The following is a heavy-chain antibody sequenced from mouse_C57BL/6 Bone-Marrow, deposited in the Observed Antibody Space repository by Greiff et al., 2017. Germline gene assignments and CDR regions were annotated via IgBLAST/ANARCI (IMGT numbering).Heavy chain of an antibody. D-gene: IGHD2-1*01. CDR2: ISAGGGYT. J-gene: IGHJ4*01. V-gene: IGHV5-4*03. CDR1: GFTFSSYA. CDR3: ARGCNYEAMDY. Sequence: EVKLMESGGGLVKPGGSLKLSCAASGFTFSSYAMSWVRQTPGKRLEWVANISAGGGYTYYPDNVKGRVTISRDNANNKLYLQMSHLKSEDTAMYYCARGCNYEAMDYWGQGTAVTVSS.